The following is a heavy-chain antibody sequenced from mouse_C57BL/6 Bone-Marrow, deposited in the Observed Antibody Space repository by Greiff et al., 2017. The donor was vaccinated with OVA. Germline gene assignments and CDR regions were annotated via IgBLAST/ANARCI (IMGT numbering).Heavy chain of an antibody. CDR1: GYTFTSYT. V-gene: IGHV1-4*01. CDR2: INPSSGYT. D-gene: IGHD1-1*01. CDR3: ARSYYGSSYVGFAY. Sequence: VQLQQSGAELARPGASVKMSCKASGYTFTSYTMHWVKQRPGQGLEWIGYINPSSGYTKYNQKFKDKATLSADKSSSTAYMQLSSLTSEDSAVYYCARSYYGSSYVGFAYWGQGTLVTVSA. J-gene: IGHJ3*01.